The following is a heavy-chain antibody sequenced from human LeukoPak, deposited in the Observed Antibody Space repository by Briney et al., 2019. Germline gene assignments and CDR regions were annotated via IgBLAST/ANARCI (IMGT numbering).Heavy chain of an antibody. J-gene: IGHJ4*02. CDR3: ARDLSYPGAIDY. CDR1: GFTFSSYS. CDR2: ISSSSSYI. Sequence: PGGSLRLSCAASGFTFSSYSMNWVRQAPGKGLEWVSSISSSSSYIYYADSVKGRFTISRDNAKNSLYLQMNSLRAEETAVYYCARDLSYPGAIDYWGQGTLVTVSS. V-gene: IGHV3-21*01. D-gene: IGHD3-10*01.